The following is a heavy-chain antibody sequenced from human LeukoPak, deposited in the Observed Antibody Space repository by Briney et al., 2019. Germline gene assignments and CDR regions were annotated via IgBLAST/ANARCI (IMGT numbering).Heavy chain of an antibody. Sequence: GGSLRLSCAASGFRFNTYWMSWVRQAPGKGLEWVANIKQGGNEKYYADSVKGRFTISRDNGKNSLDLQMNGLRADDTAVYYCARDTLGEGEDANYAVYYFDYWGQGTVVTVSS. J-gene: IGHJ4*02. CDR1: GFRFNTYW. V-gene: IGHV3-7*01. CDR2: IKQGGNEK. CDR3: ARDTLGEGEDANYAVYYFDY. D-gene: IGHD4/OR15-4a*01.